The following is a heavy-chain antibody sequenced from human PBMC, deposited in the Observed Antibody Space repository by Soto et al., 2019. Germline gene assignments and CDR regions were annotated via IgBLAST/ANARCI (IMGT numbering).Heavy chain of an antibody. V-gene: IGHV1-69*05. D-gene: IGHD3-10*01. Sequence: SVKVSCKASGGTFSSYAISWVRQAPGQGLEWMGGIIPIFGTANYAQKFQGRVTMTRDTSTSTVYMELSSLRSEDTAVYYCARDPYGSGIWTYYYYGMDVWGQGTTVTVSS. CDR1: GGTFSSYA. CDR3: ARDPYGSGIWTYYYYGMDV. CDR2: IIPIFGTA. J-gene: IGHJ6*02.